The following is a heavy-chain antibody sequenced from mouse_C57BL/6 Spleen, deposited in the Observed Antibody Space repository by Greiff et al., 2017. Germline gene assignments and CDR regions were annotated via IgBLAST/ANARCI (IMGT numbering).Heavy chain of an antibody. CDR3: ACNGFAY. CDR1: GYTFTSYW. Sequence: QVQLQQPGAELVMPGASVKLSCKASGYTFTSYWMHWVKQRPGQGLEWIGEIDTSDSYTNYNQKFKGKSTLTVDKSSSTAYMQLSSLTSEDSAVYYCACNGFAYWGQGTLVAVSA. D-gene: IGHD2-1*01. CDR2: IDTSDSYT. J-gene: IGHJ3*01. V-gene: IGHV1-69*01.